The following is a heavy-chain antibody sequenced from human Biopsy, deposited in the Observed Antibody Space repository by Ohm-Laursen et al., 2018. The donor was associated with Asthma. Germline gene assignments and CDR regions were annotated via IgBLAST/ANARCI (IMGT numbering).Heavy chain of an antibody. V-gene: IGHV1-69*13. J-gene: IGHJ6*02. CDR3: ARVDAIMISGDFYFYSGFDL. CDR2: ISPIFGAI. CDR1: GGTLNNYA. Sequence: SVKVSCKASGGTLNNYAINWVRQAPGQGLEWMGGISPIFGAIKYGQKFQGRLTLTADESTSTAYMEMSSLRSEDTAVYYCARVDAIMISGDFYFYSGFDLWGQGTTVRVSS. D-gene: IGHD3-16*01.